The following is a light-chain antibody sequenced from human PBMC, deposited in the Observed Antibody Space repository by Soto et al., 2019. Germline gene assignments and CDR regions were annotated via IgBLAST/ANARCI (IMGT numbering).Light chain of an antibody. CDR3: QHRSNWPYT. V-gene: IGKV3D-11*01. Sequence: EIVLTQSPATLSLSPGERATLSCRASQGVSSYLAWYQQKPGQAPRLLIYDASNRATGIPARFSGSGPGTDFTLTISSLEPEDFAVYYGQHRSNWPYTFGQRTKLEIK. CDR2: DAS. J-gene: IGKJ2*01. CDR1: QGVSSY.